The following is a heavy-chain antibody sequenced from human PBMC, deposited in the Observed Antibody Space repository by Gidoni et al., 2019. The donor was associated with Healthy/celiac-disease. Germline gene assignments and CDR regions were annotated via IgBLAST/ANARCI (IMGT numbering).Heavy chain of an antibody. V-gene: IGHV3-74*01. CDR2: INSDGSST. D-gene: IGHD6-13*01. CDR3: ARDGIAAAGGLYYYYGMDV. Sequence: EVQLVESGGGLVQPGGSLRLSCAASGFTFSSYWVHWVRQVPGKGLVWVSRINSDGSSTSYADSGKGRFTISRDNAKNTLYLQMNSLRAEDTAVYYCARDGIAAAGGLYYYYGMDVWGQGTTVTVSS. CDR1: GFTFSSYW. J-gene: IGHJ6*02.